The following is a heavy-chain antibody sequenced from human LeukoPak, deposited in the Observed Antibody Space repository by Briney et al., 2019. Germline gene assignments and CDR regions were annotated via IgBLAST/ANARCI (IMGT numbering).Heavy chain of an antibody. CDR3: ARAGRSSSLGGH. CDR1: GCTFSSYA. J-gene: IGHJ4*02. Sequence: GGSLRLSCAASGCTFSSYAMNWVRQAPGKGLEWVSHISTGSSSIYYADSVKGGFTISRENAKNSLYLQMNSLRAEETAVYYCARAGRSSSLGGHWGQGTLVTVSS. D-gene: IGHD2-2*01. V-gene: IGHV3-48*01. CDR2: ISTGSSSI.